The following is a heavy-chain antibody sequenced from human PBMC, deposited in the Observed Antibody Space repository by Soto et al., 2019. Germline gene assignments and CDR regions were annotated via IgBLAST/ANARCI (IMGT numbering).Heavy chain of an antibody. V-gene: IGHV3-30*03. CDR3: ARSGYTDY. CDR1: GFTFSIYG. D-gene: IGHD1-1*01. J-gene: IGHJ4*02. CDR2: IQYDGSNK. Sequence: PGGSLRLSCAASGFTFSIYGMHWVRQAPGKGLVWVAVIQYDGSNKYYADSVKGRFTISRDNAKNTVYLQMNSLRPEDTAVYYCARSGYTDYWGRGTLVTVSS.